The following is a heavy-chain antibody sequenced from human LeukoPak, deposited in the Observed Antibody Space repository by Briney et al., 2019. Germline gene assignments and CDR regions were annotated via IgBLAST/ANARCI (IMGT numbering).Heavy chain of an antibody. D-gene: IGHD1-26*01. V-gene: IGHV1-2*02. CDR1: GYTFTGYY. CDR3: ARLSLVVGGAFDI. J-gene: IGHJ3*02. Sequence: ASVKVSCKASGYTFTGYYMHWVRQAPGQGLEWMGWINPNSGGTNYAQKFQGRVTMTRDTSISTAYMELSRLRSDDTAVYYCARLSLVVGGAFDIWGQGTMVTVSS. CDR2: INPNSGGT.